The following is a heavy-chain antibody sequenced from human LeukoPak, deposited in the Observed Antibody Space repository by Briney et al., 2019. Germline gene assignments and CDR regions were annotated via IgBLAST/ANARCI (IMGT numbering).Heavy chain of an antibody. CDR2: ISAYNGNT. Sequence: ASVKVSCKASGYTFTSYGISWVRQAPGQGLEWMGWISAYNGNTNYPQKVQGRVTMTTDTSTSTAYTELRSLRSDDTAVYYCARMRQSAQYNWFDPWGQGTLVTVSS. J-gene: IGHJ5*02. D-gene: IGHD4-11*01. CDR1: GYTFTSYG. CDR3: ARMRQSAQYNWFDP. V-gene: IGHV1-18*01.